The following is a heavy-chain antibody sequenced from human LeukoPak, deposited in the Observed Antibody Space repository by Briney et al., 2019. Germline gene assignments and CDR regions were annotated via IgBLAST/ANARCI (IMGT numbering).Heavy chain of an antibody. V-gene: IGHV1-69*13. CDR3: ARDHGYYDSSGYHPYYYGMDV. Sequence: ASVTVSCKASGGTFSSYAISWVRQAPGQGLEWMGGIIPIFGTANYAQKFQGRVTITADESTSTAYMELSSLRSEDTAVYYCARDHGYYDSSGYHPYYYGMDVWGQGTTVTVSS. CDR1: GGTFSSYA. CDR2: IIPIFGTA. D-gene: IGHD3-22*01. J-gene: IGHJ6*02.